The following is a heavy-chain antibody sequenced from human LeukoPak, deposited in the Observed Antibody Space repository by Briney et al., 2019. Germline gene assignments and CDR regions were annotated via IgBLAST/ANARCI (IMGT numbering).Heavy chain of an antibody. Sequence: GASVKVSCKASGYTFTGYYMHWVRQAPGHGLEWMGWINPNSGGTNYAQKFQGRVTMTRDTSISTAYMELSRLRSDDTAVYYCARVFLRPYADYYYGMDVWGQGTTVTVSS. CDR3: ARVFLRPYADYYYGMDV. V-gene: IGHV1-2*02. CDR2: INPNSGGT. D-gene: IGHD2-2*01. CDR1: GYTFTGYY. J-gene: IGHJ6*02.